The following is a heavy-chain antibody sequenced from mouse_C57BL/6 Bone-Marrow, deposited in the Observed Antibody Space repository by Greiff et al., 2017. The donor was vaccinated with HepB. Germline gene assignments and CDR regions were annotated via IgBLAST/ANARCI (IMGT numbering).Heavy chain of an antibody. Sequence: VQLQPSGAELVRPGASVKLSCTASGFNIKDDYMHWVKQRPEQGLEWIGWIDPENGDTEYASKFQGKAPITADTSSNTAYLQLSSLTSEDTAVYYGTTQRDYGKGYWGQGTTLTVSS. CDR2: IDPENGDT. D-gene: IGHD2-1*01. CDR3: TTQRDYGKGY. V-gene: IGHV14-4*01. J-gene: IGHJ2*01. CDR1: GFNIKDDY.